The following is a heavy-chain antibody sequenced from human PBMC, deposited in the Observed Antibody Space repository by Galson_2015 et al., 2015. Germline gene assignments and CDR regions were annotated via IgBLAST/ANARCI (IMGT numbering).Heavy chain of an antibody. CDR2: ISSGSSTI. CDR1: GFTFSSYW. V-gene: IGHV3-48*02. J-gene: IGHJ4*02. Sequence: SLRLSCAASGFTFSSYWMSWVRQDPGRGLEWVSYISSGSSTIYYADSVKGRFTISRDNAKNALYLQMNSLRDGDTAVYFCARDPTTAGYTSGWVDFWGQGTLVTVSS. D-gene: IGHD6-19*01. CDR3: ARDPTTAGYTSGWVDF.